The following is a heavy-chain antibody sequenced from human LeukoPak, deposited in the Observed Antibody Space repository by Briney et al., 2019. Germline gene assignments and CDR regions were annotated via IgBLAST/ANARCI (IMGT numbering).Heavy chain of an antibody. V-gene: IGHV3-23*01. Sequence: GGSLRLSCAASRFTFSSYAMTWVRQAPGKGLEWVSAISGSGGNTYYADSVKGRFTISRDNSKNTLYLQMNSLRAQDTAVYYCAKGNRSNPGELFFSGIDRWGPGAQVTVSS. CDR2: ISGSGGNT. J-gene: IGHJ4*03. CDR3: AKGNRSNPGELFFSGIDR. CDR1: RFTFSSYA. D-gene: IGHD3-10*01.